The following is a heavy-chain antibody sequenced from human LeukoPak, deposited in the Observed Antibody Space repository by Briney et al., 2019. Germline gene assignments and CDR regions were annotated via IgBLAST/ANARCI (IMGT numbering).Heavy chain of an antibody. V-gene: IGHV4-59*12. D-gene: IGHD1-20*01. CDR2: IYHSGST. CDR1: GGSISSYY. Sequence: SETLSLTCTVSGGSISSYYWSWIRQPPGKGLEWIGYIYHSGSTYYNPSLKSRVTISVDRSKNQFSLKLSSVTAADTAVYYCARGYNWNFDYWGQGTLVTVSS. J-gene: IGHJ4*02. CDR3: ARGYNWNFDY.